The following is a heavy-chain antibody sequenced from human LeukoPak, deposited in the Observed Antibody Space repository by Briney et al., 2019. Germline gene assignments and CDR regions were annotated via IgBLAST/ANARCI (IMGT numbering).Heavy chain of an antibody. CDR1: GGSISSSSYY. V-gene: IGHV4-39*01. Sequence: SETLSLTCTVSGGSISSSSYYWGWIRQPPGKGLEWIGSIYYSGSTYYNPSLKSRVTISVDTSKNQFSLKLSSVTAADTAVYYCARHPYYDFWSGYFDAFDIWGQGTMVTVSS. CDR2: IYYSGST. J-gene: IGHJ3*02. CDR3: ARHPYYDFWSGYFDAFDI. D-gene: IGHD3-3*01.